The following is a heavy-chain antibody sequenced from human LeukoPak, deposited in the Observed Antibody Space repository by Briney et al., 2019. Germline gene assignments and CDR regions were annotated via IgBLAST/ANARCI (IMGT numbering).Heavy chain of an antibody. J-gene: IGHJ6*03. CDR1: GYTFTSYY. CDR3: ARGWDGAAADTDYYYYYYMDV. D-gene: IGHD6-13*01. CDR2: INPSGGST. Sequence: ASVKVSCKASGYTFTSYYMHWVRQAPGQGLEWMGIINPSGGSTSYAQKFQGRVTMTRDTSTSTVYMELSSLRSEDTAVYYCARGWDGAAADTDYYYYYYMDVWGKGTTVTVSS. V-gene: IGHV1-46*01.